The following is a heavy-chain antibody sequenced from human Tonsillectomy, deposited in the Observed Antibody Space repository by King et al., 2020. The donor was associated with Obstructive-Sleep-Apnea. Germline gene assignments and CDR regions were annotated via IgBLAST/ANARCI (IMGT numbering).Heavy chain of an antibody. D-gene: IGHD4-17*01. J-gene: IGHJ6*02. Sequence: VQLVESGAEVKKPGASVKVSCKASGYTFTSYGIGWVRLAPGQGLEWMGWISAYNGNTNYAQKLKGRSTMTTDTSTSTAYMEVRSLRPDDTAVYYCARGTTVTTFYHYYYGMDVWGQGTTVTVSS. CDR1: GYTFTSYG. CDR2: ISAYNGNT. V-gene: IGHV1-18*01. CDR3: ARGTTVTTFYHYYYGMDV.